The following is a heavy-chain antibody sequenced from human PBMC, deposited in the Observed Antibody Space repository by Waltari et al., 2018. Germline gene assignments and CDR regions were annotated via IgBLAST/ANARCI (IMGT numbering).Heavy chain of an antibody. Sequence: QVQLVQSGAEVKKPGSSVKVSCKASGGTFSSYAISWVRQAPGQGLEWMGGIIPILGRANDAQKFQGGVTITADKSTSTAYMELSSLRSEDTAVYYCARDGNRGELLGPLRCWFDPWGQGTLVTVSS. D-gene: IGHD1-26*01. J-gene: IGHJ5*02. CDR1: GGTFSSYA. CDR2: IIPILGRA. CDR3: ARDGNRGELLGPLRCWFDP. V-gene: IGHV1-69*10.